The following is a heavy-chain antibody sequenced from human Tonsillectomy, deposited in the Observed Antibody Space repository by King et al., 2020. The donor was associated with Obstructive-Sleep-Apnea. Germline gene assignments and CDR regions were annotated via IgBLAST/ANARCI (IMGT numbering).Heavy chain of an antibody. CDR1: GFRFSNYA. CDR2: ITASGGGT. D-gene: IGHD5-18*01. Sequence: DVQLVESGGGLVQPGGSLRLSCAASGFRFSNYAMSWVRQTPGKGLEWVSGITASGGGTFYADSVKGRFTISRDNSKKTLYVQMNSLRADYTAVYYCATTARGDFDYYGLDVWGQGTTVTVSS. J-gene: IGHJ6*02. V-gene: IGHV3-23*04. CDR3: ATTARGDFDYYGLDV.